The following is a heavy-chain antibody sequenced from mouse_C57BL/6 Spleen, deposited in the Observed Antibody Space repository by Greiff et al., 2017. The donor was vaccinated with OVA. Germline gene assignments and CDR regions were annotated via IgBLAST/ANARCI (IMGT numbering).Heavy chain of an antibody. V-gene: IGHV14-2*01. Sequence: EVQVVESGAELVKPGASVQLSCTASGFNLTDYYMHWVQQRTEQGLEWIGRLDPEDGETKSAPKFQGKAPITSYTSANTAYLQRSSLTSEDTAVYYCARSGEYSYYAKDYGGQGTSVTVSS. CDR2: LDPEDGET. CDR3: ARSGEYSYYAKDY. D-gene: IGHD5-1*01. CDR1: GFNLTDYY. J-gene: IGHJ4*01.